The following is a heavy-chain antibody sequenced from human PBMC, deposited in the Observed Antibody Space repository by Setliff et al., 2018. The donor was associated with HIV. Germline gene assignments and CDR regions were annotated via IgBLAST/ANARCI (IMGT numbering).Heavy chain of an antibody. Sequence: GGSLRLSCAASGFTFNSYPMHWVRQAPGKGLEWVAVIWFDGSTEYYADSMKGRFTISRDNSKATVYLQMNSLRAEDTAVYYCARVRLYNTALDYWGQGTLVTVSS. J-gene: IGHJ4*02. CDR3: ARVRLYNTALDY. V-gene: IGHV3-33*01. CDR2: IWFDGSTE. CDR1: GFTFNSYP. D-gene: IGHD3-3*01.